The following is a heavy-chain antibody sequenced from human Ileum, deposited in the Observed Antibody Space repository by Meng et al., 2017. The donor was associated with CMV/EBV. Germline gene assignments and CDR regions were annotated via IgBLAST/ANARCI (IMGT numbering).Heavy chain of an antibody. CDR1: GFTFSSYS. D-gene: IGHD3-3*01. Sequence: GESLKISCAASGFTFSSYSMNLVRPAPGKGLEWVSSISSSSSYIYYADSVKGRFNISRDNGKTSLYLQMNSRRAEDTAVYYCARDADFWSGYYIYYYYGMNVWGQGTTVTVSS. J-gene: IGHJ6*02. CDR2: ISSSSSYI. CDR3: ARDADFWSGYYIYYYYGMNV. V-gene: IGHV3-21*01.